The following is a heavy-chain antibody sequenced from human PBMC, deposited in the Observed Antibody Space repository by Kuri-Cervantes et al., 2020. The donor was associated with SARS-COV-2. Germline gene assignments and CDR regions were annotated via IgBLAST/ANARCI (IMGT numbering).Heavy chain of an antibody. Sequence: ASVKVSCKASGYTFTGYYMHWVRQAPGQGLEWMGWINPNSGGTNYAQKFQGRVTMTRDTSISTAYMELSRLRSDETAVYYCARRPPYCSGGSCYYYYYGMDVWGQGTTVTVSS. CDR1: GYTFTGYY. J-gene: IGHJ6*02. CDR3: ARRPPYCSGGSCYYYYYGMDV. CDR2: INPNSGGT. V-gene: IGHV1-2*02. D-gene: IGHD2-15*01.